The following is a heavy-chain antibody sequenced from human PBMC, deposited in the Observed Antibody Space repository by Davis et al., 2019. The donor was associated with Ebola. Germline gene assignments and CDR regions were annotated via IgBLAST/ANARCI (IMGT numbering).Heavy chain of an antibody. J-gene: IGHJ4*02. Sequence: PSETLSLTCTVSGGSISSSSYYWGWIRQPPGKGLEWIGSIYYSGSTYYNPSLKSRVTISVDTSKNQFSLKLSSVTAADTAVYYCASRAGRDGYNWKYFDYWGQGTLVTVSS. CDR2: IYYSGST. V-gene: IGHV4-39*01. CDR3: ASRAGRDGYNWKYFDY. D-gene: IGHD5-24*01. CDR1: GGSISSSSYY.